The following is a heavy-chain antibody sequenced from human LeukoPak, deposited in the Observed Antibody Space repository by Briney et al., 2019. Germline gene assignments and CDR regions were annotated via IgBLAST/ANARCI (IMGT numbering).Heavy chain of an antibody. CDR2: ITPKSGDT. CDR1: GYTFSDFY. Sequence: ASVKVSCKASGYTFSDFYIHWVRQPPGQGLEYVGWITPKSGDTYSPQRFQGRVTMTRDASISTAYMELSSLRPDDTAVYFCARVRLADERAWAYWGQGTLVTVSS. V-gene: IGHV1-2*02. CDR3: ARVRLADERAWAY. J-gene: IGHJ4*02. D-gene: IGHD3-3*02.